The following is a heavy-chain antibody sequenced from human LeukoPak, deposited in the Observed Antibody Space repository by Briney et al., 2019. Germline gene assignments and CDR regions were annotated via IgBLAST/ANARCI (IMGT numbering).Heavy chain of an antibody. CDR2: MNPNSGNT. Sequence: ASVKVSCKASGYTFTSYDINWVRQATGQGLEWMGWMNPNSGNTGYAQKFQGRVAMTRNTSITIAYMELSSLRSEDRAVYYCARGLGRTAMVTRGGVRFDYWGQGTLVTVSS. J-gene: IGHJ4*02. D-gene: IGHD5-18*01. CDR3: ARGLGRTAMVTRGGVRFDY. CDR1: GYTFTSYD. V-gene: IGHV1-8*01.